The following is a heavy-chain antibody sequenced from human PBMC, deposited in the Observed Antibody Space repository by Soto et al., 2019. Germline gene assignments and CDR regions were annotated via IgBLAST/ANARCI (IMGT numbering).Heavy chain of an antibody. CDR2: ITFNGGST. J-gene: IGHJ4*01. D-gene: IGHD1-20*01. CDR1: GFTFNSYA. Sequence: GGSLRLSCAASGFTFNSYAMTWVRQTPGKGLEYVSSITFNGGSTYYADSVKGRFTISRDNSKNTLYLQMNSLRAEDTALYYCAKDVVDRGISYWGQGTLVTVSS. V-gene: IGHV3-23*01. CDR3: AKDVVDRGISY.